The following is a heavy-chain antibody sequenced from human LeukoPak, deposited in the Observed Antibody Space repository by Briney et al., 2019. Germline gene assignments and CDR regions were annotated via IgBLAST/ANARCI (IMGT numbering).Heavy chain of an antibody. D-gene: IGHD2-21*02. Sequence: PGRSLRLSCAASGFTFDDYAMHWVRQAPGKGLEWVAVISYDGSNKYYADSVKGRFTISRDNSKNTLYLQMNSLRAEDTAVYYCARAPCGGDCYSMDYWGQGTLVTVSS. V-gene: IGHV3-30-3*01. CDR1: GFTFDDYA. CDR3: ARAPCGGDCYSMDY. CDR2: ISYDGSNK. J-gene: IGHJ4*02.